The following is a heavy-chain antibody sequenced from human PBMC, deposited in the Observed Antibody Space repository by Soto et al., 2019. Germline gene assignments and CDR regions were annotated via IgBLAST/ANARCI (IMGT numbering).Heavy chain of an antibody. D-gene: IGHD1-26*01. V-gene: IGHV4-31*03. CDR1: GGSISSGDYY. CDR3: ARDTGGYGKSDS. J-gene: IGHJ4*02. CDR2: IYYSGST. Sequence: QVQLQESGPGLVRPSQTLSLTCTVSGGSISSGDYYWTWIRQHAGQGPEWLGYIYYSGSTYYNPSLKSRVTMSVDTSMNQFSLKLSSVTAADTAVYYCARDTGGYGKSDSWGQGTLVTVSS.